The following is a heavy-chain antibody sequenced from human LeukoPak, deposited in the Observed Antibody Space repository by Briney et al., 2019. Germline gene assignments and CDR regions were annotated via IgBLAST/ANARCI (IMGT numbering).Heavy chain of an antibody. J-gene: IGHJ4*02. CDR3: ARGLLPFGY. CDR1: GFTFGSYW. V-gene: IGHV3-7*04. D-gene: IGHD1-26*01. CDR2: IKQDGSEK. Sequence: GGSLRLSCAASGFTFGSYWTSWVRQAPGKGLEWVANIKQDGSEKYYVDSVKGRFTISRDNAKNSLYLQMNSLRAEDTAVYYCARGLLPFGYWGQGTLVTVSS.